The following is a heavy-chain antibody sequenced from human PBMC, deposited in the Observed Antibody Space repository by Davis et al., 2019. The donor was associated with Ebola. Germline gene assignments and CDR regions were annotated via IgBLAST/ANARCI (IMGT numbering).Heavy chain of an antibody. CDR2: IWDDGSNK. CDR1: GFTLSGYD. CDR3: LAGTNY. V-gene: IGHV3-30*02. J-gene: IGHJ4*02. Sequence: GESLKISCAASGFTLSGYDMNWVRQAPGKGLQWVAVIWDDGSNKYYADSVKGRFTISRDKSKNMLFLQMNSLRPEDTAVYYCLAGTNYWGQGTQVIVSS. D-gene: IGHD6-19*01.